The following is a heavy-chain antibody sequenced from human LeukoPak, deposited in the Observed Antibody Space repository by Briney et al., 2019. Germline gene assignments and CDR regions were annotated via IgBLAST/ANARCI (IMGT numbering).Heavy chain of an antibody. CDR3: ARRAGAYSHPYDY. D-gene: IGHD4/OR15-4a*01. CDR2: IFSST. J-gene: IGHJ4*02. V-gene: IGHV3-53*01. CDR1: GVTVSSNS. Sequence: GGSLRLSCTVSGVTVSSNSMSWVRQAPGKGLEWVSFIFSSTHYSDSVKGRFTISRDNSKNTLYLQMNSLRAEDTAVYYCARRAGAYSHPYDYWGQGTLVTVSS.